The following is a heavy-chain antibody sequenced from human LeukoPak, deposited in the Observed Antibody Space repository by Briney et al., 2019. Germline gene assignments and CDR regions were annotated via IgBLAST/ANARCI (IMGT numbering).Heavy chain of an antibody. CDR2: INHNGNVN. CDR3: ARGAAGFDY. V-gene: IGHV3-7*01. J-gene: IGHJ4*02. CDR1: GFTFSSYW. D-gene: IGHD6-13*01. Sequence: GGSLRLSCAASGFTFSSYWMNWARQAPGKGLEWVASINHNGNVNYYVDSVKGRFTISRDNAKNTLYLQMNSLRAEDTAVYYWARGAAGFDYWGQGTLVTVSS.